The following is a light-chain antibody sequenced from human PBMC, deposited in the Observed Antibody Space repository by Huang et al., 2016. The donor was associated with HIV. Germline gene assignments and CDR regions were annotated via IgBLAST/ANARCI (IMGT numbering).Light chain of an antibody. CDR2: DAS. CDR3: QQHDSFPYT. J-gene: IGKJ2*01. CDR1: QDISKS. V-gene: IGKV1-33*01. Sequence: DIQMTPSPSSLSASVGDRVNITFQESQDISKSLNWYQQKPGKSPKLLIYDASTFETGVPSRFSGSGSGTDFTVTITSLQPEDSARYYCQQHDSFPYTCGQGTNREIK.